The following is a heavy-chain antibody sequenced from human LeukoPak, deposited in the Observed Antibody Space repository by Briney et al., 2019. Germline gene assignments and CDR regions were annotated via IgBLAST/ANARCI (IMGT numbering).Heavy chain of an antibody. Sequence: SVKVSCKASGGTFSSYAISWVRQAPGQGLEWMGGIIPIFGTANYAQKFQGRVTITTDESTSTAYMELRSLRSDDTAVYYCARLGASLGYCSGSSCYDDYWGQGTLVTVSS. CDR2: IIPIFGTA. D-gene: IGHD2-15*01. J-gene: IGHJ4*02. V-gene: IGHV1-69*05. CDR1: GGTFSSYA. CDR3: ARLGASLGYCSGSSCYDDY.